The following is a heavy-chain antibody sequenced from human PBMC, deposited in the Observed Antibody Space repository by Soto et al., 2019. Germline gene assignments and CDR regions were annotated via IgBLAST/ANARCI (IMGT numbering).Heavy chain of an antibody. J-gene: IGHJ6*02. CDR1: GYTFTSYG. CDR2: ISAYNGNT. Sequence: ASVKVSCKASGYTFTSYGISWVRQAPGQGLEWMGWISAYNGNTNYAQKLQGRVTMTTDTSTSTAYMERRSLRSDDTAVYYCARDELVKFYYGSGSYWNPAYYYYGMDVWGQGTTVTVSS. CDR3: ARDELVKFYYGSGSYWNPAYYYYGMDV. V-gene: IGHV1-18*01. D-gene: IGHD3-10*01.